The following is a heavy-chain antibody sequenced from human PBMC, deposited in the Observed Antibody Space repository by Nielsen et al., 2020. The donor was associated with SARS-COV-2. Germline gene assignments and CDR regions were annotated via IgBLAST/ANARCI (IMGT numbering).Heavy chain of an antibody. CDR2: ISSISSTI. V-gene: IGHV3-48*02. D-gene: IGHD4-17*01. J-gene: IGHJ6*02. CDR3: ARERTTVTTRFIFYYYGVDV. Sequence: WIRQPPGKGLEWVSYISSISSTIYYADSVKGRFTISRDNAKNSLYLQMNSLRDEDTAVYYCARERTTVTTRFIFYYYGVDVWGQGTTVTVSS.